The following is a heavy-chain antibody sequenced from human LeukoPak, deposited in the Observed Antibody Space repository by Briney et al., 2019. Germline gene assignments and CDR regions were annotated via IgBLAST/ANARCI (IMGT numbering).Heavy chain of an antibody. CDR2: INHGGST. J-gene: IGHJ4*02. Sequence: SETLSLTCAVYGGSFSGYYWSWIRQPPGKGLEWIGEINHGGSTNYNPSLKSRVTMSVDTSKNQVSLKVTSVTAADTAVYYCARGAHCSGGSCYSPAFDYWGQGTLVTVSS. D-gene: IGHD2-15*01. CDR1: GGSFSGYY. V-gene: IGHV4-34*01. CDR3: ARGAHCSGGSCYSPAFDY.